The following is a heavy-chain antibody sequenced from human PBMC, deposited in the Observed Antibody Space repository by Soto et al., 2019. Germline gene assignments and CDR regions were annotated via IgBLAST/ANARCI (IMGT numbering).Heavy chain of an antibody. D-gene: IGHD3-16*01. CDR1: GYSFTSYW. Sequence: GESLKTSCQGSGYSFTSYWIGWVRQMPGKGLEWMGIIYPGDSDTKYSPSFQGQVTIPADKSISTAYLQWSSLKASDTAMYYCAKHFYLTGLVYGMDVWGQGTTVTVSS. CDR2: IYPGDSDT. CDR3: AKHFYLTGLVYGMDV. J-gene: IGHJ6*02. V-gene: IGHV5-51*01.